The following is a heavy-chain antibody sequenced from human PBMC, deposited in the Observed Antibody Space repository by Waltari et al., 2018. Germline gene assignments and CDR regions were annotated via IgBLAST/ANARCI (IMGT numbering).Heavy chain of an antibody. J-gene: IGHJ4*02. CDR2: IDHSGSA. D-gene: IGHD6-6*01. CDR3: ARGSLGGNFLDF. CDR1: GASLINYY. V-gene: IGHV4-34*02. Sequence: QVQLPQWGAGLLTPSETLTLTCAVYGASLINYYWTWIRQPPGKGPEWIGEIDHSGSANYNPSLKSRVSISIDTSKKQFFLKMRSVTAADTAVYYCARGSLGGNFLDFWGQGTLVTVSS.